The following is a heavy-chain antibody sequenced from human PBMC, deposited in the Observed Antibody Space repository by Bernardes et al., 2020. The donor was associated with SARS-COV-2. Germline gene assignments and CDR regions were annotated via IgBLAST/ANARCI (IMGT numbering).Heavy chain of an antibody. J-gene: IGHJ5*02. Sequence: SETLSLTCAVSGYSITSDNYWGWIRQPPGKGLEWIGNIYHSGSTYYNPSLKSRVVMSVDTSKNQFSLRLTSVTAADTAVYYCARDAEGMISPVTTNGAYNWFDPWGQGTLVTVSS. CDR3: ARDAEGMISPVTTNGAYNWFDP. CDR2: IYHSGST. D-gene: IGHD4-17*01. CDR1: GYSITSDNY. V-gene: IGHV4-38-2*02.